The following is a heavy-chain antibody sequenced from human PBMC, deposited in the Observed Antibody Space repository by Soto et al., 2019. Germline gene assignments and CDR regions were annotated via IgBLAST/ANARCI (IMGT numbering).Heavy chain of an antibody. D-gene: IGHD1-26*01. Sequence: GGSLRLSCAVSGFAFSDAWINWVRHVPGKGLEWVGRIKSQAVGGTTDFATAVRGRFAITRDDSRNAAYMQMSSLYIEDTAVYYCTTDSYSPVREVRFDYWGHGSLVTVSS. J-gene: IGHJ4*01. CDR2: IKSQAVGGTT. V-gene: IGHV3-15*07. CDR1: GFAFSDAW. CDR3: TTDSYSPVREVRFDY.